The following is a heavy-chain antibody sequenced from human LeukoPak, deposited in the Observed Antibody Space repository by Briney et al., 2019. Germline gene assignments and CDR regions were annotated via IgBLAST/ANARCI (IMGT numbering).Heavy chain of an antibody. D-gene: IGHD5-18*01. CDR3: ATGGDTAMVRLDY. Sequence: GGSLRLSCAASGFTFSSYGMHWVRQAPGKGLEWVAFIRYDGTNKYYADSVKGRFTISRDNSKNTMYLQMNSLRAEDTAVHYCATGGDTAMVRLDYWGQGTLVTASS. CDR2: IRYDGTNK. J-gene: IGHJ4*02. CDR1: GFTFSSYG. V-gene: IGHV3-30*02.